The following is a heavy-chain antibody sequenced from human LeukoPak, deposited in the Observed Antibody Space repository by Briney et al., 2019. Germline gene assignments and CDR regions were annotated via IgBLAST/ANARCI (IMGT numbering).Heavy chain of an antibody. V-gene: IGHV3-21*01. CDR1: GFTFSSYS. D-gene: IGHD3-22*01. CDR2: ISSSSSYI. J-gene: IGHJ4*02. CDR3: ARETYYYDSSGYPTVDY. Sequence: GGSLRLSCAASGFTFSSYSMNWVRQAPGKGLERVSSISSSSSYIYYADSVKGRFTISRDNAKNSLYLQMNSLRAEDTAVYYCARETYYYDSSGYPTVDYWGQGTLVTVSS.